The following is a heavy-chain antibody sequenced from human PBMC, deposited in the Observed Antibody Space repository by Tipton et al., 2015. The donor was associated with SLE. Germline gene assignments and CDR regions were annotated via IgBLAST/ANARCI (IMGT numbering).Heavy chain of an antibody. CDR2: INHSRST. J-gene: IGHJ6*03. V-gene: IGHV4-34*01. CDR1: GGSFSGYY. D-gene: IGHD5-12*01. CDR3: ASMNSGYDYYYYYMDV. Sequence: TLSLTCAVYGGSFSGYYWSWIRQPPGKGLEWIGEINHSRSTNYNPSLKSRVTISVDTSKNQFSLKLSSVTAADTAVYYCASMNSGYDYYYYYMDVWGKGTTVTVSS.